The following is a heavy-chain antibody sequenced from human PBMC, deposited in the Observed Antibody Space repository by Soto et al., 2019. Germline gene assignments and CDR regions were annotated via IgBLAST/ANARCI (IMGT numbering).Heavy chain of an antibody. CDR2: IGGSGRTT. D-gene: IGHD3-22*01. Sequence: GVLRLSCAASAFTFNNYAMSWVRQAPGKGLEWVSGIGGSGRTTYYADSVKGRFTISRDNSNNTLFLQMNSLRAEDTAVYYCAKSRYSDSSGDFYDYWGQGTLVTVPQ. J-gene: IGHJ4*02. CDR1: AFTFNNYA. V-gene: IGHV3-23*01. CDR3: AKSRYSDSSGDFYDY.